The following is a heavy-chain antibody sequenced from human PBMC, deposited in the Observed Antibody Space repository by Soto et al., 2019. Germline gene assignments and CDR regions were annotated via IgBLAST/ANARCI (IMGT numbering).Heavy chain of an antibody. CDR3: ARDRIAGSKYYYGMDV. J-gene: IGHJ6*02. V-gene: IGHV1-69*01. Sequence: QVQLVQSGAEVKKPGYSVRVSCKASGGTFSSYAISWVRQAPGQGLEWMGGIIPIFGTENYAQKFQGRVTITADESTSTAYMELSSLRSEDTAVYYCARDRIAGSKYYYGMDVWGQRTTVTVSS. D-gene: IGHD6-13*01. CDR1: GGTFSSYA. CDR2: IIPIFGTE.